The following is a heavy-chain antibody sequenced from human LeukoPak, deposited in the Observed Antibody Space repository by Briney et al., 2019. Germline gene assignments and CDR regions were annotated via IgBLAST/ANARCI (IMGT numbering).Heavy chain of an antibody. V-gene: IGHV1-2*06. D-gene: IGHD2/OR15-2a*01. CDR3: AITHANNAFDI. Sequence: ASVKVSCKASGYTFTYNYIHWVRQAPGQGREWMGRINPNTGGTNSAQNFQGRLTMTRDTSISTAYMELSRLRSDDTAMYYCAITHANNAFDIWGQGTMVAVSS. CDR2: INPNTGGT. CDR1: GYTFTYNY. J-gene: IGHJ3*02.